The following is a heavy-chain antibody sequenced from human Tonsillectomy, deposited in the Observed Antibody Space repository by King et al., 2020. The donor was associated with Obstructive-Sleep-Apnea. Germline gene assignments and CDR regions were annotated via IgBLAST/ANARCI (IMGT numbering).Heavy chain of an antibody. J-gene: IGHJ4*02. CDR2: IHYSGST. D-gene: IGHD5-24*01. CDR1: GGSISSYY. V-gene: IGHV4-59*01. CDR3: ARARRDGYNYGDYFDY. Sequence: QLQESGPGLVKPSETLSLTCTVSGGSISSYYWSWIRQPPGKGLEWIGYIHYSGSTNYNPSLKSRVTISVDTSKNQFSLKLSSVTAADTAVYYCARARRDGYNYGDYFDYWGQGTLVTVSS.